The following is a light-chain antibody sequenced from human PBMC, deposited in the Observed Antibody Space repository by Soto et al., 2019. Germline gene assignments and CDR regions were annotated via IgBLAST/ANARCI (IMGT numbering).Light chain of an antibody. V-gene: IGLV2-8*01. CDR1: SSDVGGYNY. CDR3: SSYAGNNNVV. J-gene: IGLJ2*01. CDR2: EVS. Sequence: QSVLTQPPSASGSPGQSVTISCSGTSSDVGGYNYVSWYQQHPGKAPKLMIYEVSKRPSGVPDRFSGSKSGNTASLTVSGLQAEDEADYYCSSYAGNNNVVFGVGTKLTVL.